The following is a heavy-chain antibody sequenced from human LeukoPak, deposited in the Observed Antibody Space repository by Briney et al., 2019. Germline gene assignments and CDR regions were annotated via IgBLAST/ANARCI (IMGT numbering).Heavy chain of an antibody. D-gene: IGHD6-19*01. CDR3: VREGGSGWYSGWFDP. Sequence: GGSLRLSCAASGFTFSNYWMSWVRQAPGKGLEWVANIKKDGSEKKYVDSVKGRFTISRDNAENSLHLQMNSLRAEDTAVYYCVREGGSGWYSGWFDPWGQGTLVTVSS. V-gene: IGHV3-7*01. J-gene: IGHJ5*02. CDR2: IKKDGSEK. CDR1: GFTFSNYW.